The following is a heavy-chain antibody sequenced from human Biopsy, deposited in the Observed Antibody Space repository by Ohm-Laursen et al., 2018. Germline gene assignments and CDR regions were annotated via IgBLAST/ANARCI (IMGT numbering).Heavy chain of an antibody. CDR1: GFSLRNFT. J-gene: IGHJ5*02. Sequence: GSLRLSCSASGFSLRNFTINWVRQAPGKGLEWVSSISRSVSHILYAETLKGRFTSSRDNAKNSVYLQMNSLRVEDTGVYHCARGRTHLLPDHDWFDPWGQGTLVTVSS. CDR2: ISRSVSHI. V-gene: IGHV3-21*06. D-gene: IGHD1-14*01. CDR3: ARGRTHLLPDHDWFDP.